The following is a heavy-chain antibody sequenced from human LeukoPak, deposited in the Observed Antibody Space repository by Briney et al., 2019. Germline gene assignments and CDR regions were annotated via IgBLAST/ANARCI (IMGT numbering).Heavy chain of an antibody. CDR2: ISGSGGRT. CDR1: VFIFSRLA. CDR3: AKDLQLLWFGELTPRYYYGMDV. D-gene: IGHD3-10*01. Sequence: PGVSLRLSCAASVFIFSRLAMSGARQAPGKGLECVLAISGSGGRTFYADSVEGRFTVSRDNSENTLYLQMHRLRAEHGAVYHFAKDLQLLWFGELTPRYYYGMDVWGQGTMVTVSS. V-gene: IGHV3-23*01. J-gene: IGHJ6*02.